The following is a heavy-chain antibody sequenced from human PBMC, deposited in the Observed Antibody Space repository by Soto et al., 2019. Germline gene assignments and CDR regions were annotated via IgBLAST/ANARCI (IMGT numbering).Heavy chain of an antibody. D-gene: IGHD3-16*02. J-gene: IGHJ4*02. Sequence: QVQLVESGGGVVQPGRSLRLSCAASGFTFSYYAMHWVRQAPGKGLEWVAVISYDGSDKYYADSVKGRFTIPRDNSRNTLNLQMNSLRADDTAVYYCAKGLGELSPESYDYWGQGTLITVSS. CDR3: AKGLGELSPESYDY. V-gene: IGHV3-30*18. CDR2: ISYDGSDK. CDR1: GFTFSYYA.